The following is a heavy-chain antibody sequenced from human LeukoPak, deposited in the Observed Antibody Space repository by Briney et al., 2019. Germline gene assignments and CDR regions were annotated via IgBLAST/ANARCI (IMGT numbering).Heavy chain of an antibody. V-gene: IGHV3-11*01. D-gene: IGHD6-19*01. Sequence: PGGSLRLSCAASGFTFSDYYMSWIRQAPGKGLEWISCISSSGSTMYYADSVKGRFAISRDNSNNSLYLQMNSLRAEDTAVYYCARVSGGTPVAELDYWGQGTLVTVSS. CDR1: GFTFSDYY. CDR3: ARVSGGTPVAELDY. J-gene: IGHJ4*02. CDR2: ISSSGSTM.